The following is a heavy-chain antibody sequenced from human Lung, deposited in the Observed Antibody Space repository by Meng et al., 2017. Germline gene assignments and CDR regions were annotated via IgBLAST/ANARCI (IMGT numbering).Heavy chain of an antibody. D-gene: IGHD4-11*01. J-gene: IGHJ4*02. CDR2: INHSGST. CDR1: GGFFSDYY. CDR3: ARGPTTMAHDFDY. V-gene: IGHV4-34*01. Sequence: VQLHEWGAGLVKPSATLSLPCVVSGGFFSDYYWSWIRQPPGKGLEWIGEINHSGSTNYNPSLERRATISVDTSQNNLSLKLSSVTAADSAVYYCARGPTTMAHDFDYWGQGTLVTVSS.